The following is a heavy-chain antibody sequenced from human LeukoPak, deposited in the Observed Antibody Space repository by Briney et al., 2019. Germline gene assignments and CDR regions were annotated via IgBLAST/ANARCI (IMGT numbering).Heavy chain of an antibody. CDR3: ARRSYRGVITVYYYYYMDV. CDR2: IIPILGIA. CDR1: GGTFSSYA. Sequence: SVKVSCKASGGTFSSYAISWVRQAPGQGLEWMGRIIPILGIANYAQKFQGRVTITADKSTSTAYMELSSLRSEDTAVYYCARRSYRGVITVYYYYYMDVWGKGTPVTVSS. J-gene: IGHJ6*03. D-gene: IGHD3-16*02. V-gene: IGHV1-69*04.